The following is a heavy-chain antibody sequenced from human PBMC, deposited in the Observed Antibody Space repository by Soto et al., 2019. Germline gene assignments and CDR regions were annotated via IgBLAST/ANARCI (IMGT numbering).Heavy chain of an antibody. Sequence: ASVKVSCKASGYTFTGYYMHWVRQAPGQGLEWMGWINPNSGGTNYAQKFQGRVTMTRDTSISTAYMELSRLRSDDTAVYYCARDLGRLGSLGGMDVWGQGTTVTV. CDR2: INPNSGGT. V-gene: IGHV1-2*02. CDR3: ARDLGRLGSLGGMDV. CDR1: GYTFTGYY. D-gene: IGHD3-16*01. J-gene: IGHJ6*02.